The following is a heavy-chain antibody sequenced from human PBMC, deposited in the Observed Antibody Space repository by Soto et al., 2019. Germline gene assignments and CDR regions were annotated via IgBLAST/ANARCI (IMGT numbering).Heavy chain of an antibody. Sequence: QVQLVQSGAEVKKPGSSVKVSCKASGGTFSSYAISWVRQAPGQGLEWMGGIISIFGTANYAQKFQGRVTITAEESKSKAYMELSSLRSEDTDVYYCARHVPAAGYYYGMDVWGQGTTVTVSS. CDR3: ARHVPAAGYYYGMDV. V-gene: IGHV1-69*12. CDR2: IISIFGTA. J-gene: IGHJ6*02. CDR1: GGTFSSYA. D-gene: IGHD2-2*01.